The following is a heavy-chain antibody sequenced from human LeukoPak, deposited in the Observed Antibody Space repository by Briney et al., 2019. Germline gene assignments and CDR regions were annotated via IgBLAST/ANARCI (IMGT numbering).Heavy chain of an antibody. CDR3: ATGVATAFTY. CDR2: INPDSGDS. CDR1: GGTFSSYA. D-gene: IGHD5-12*01. J-gene: IGHJ4*02. Sequence: ASVKVSCKASGGTFSSYAISWVRQAPGQGLEWMAFINPDSGDSYSAPKFQGRVTMTRDTSISTASMEVSWLTSDDTAVYYCATGVATAFTYWGQGTLVIVSS. V-gene: IGHV1-2*02.